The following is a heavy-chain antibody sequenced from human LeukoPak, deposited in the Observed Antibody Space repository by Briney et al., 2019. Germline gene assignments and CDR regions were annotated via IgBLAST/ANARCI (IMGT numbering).Heavy chain of an antibody. CDR3: ARSETITIFGVVITDYFDY. J-gene: IGHJ4*02. V-gene: IGHV1-69*04. D-gene: IGHD3-3*01. Sequence: ASVKVSCKASGGTFSSYAISWVRQAPGQGLEWMGRIIPILGIANYAQKFQGRVTITADKSTSTAYMELSSLRSEDTAVYYCARSETITIFGVVITDYFDYWGQGTLVTVSS. CDR2: IIPILGIA. CDR1: GGTFSSYA.